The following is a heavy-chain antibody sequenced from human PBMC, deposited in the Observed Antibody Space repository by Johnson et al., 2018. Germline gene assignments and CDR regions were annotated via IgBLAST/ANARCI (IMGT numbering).Heavy chain of an antibody. D-gene: IGHD6-13*01. V-gene: IGHV3-33*08. CDR1: GFTFSSYA. J-gene: IGHJ6*02. Sequence: QVQLVQSGGGVVQPGRSMRLSCAASGFTFSSYAMHWVRQAPGQGLEWVAVIWYDVSKNYYADSVTGRFTISSYNSKNTRYLQMNSLRAADTAVYYGARAESSPPYGMDGWGQGTTVTVSS. CDR2: IWYDVSKN. CDR3: ARAESSPPYGMDG.